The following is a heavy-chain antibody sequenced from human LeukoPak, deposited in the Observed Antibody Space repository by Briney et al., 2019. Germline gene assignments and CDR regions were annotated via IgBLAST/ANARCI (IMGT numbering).Heavy chain of an antibody. V-gene: IGHV7-4-1*02. J-gene: IGHJ4*02. Sequence: ASVKVFCKASGFPFTNYAVNWVRQAPGQGLEWVGLINTNTGNPTYAQGFTGRFVFSLDTSVSTAYLQISSLKAEDTAVYYCARASYYCSSTSCYWNYWGQGTLVTVSS. CDR2: INTNTGNP. CDR3: ARASYYCSSTSCYWNY. CDR1: GFPFTNYA. D-gene: IGHD2-2*01.